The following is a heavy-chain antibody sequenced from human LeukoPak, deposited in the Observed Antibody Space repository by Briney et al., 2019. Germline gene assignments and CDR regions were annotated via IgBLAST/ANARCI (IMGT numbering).Heavy chain of an antibody. J-gene: IGHJ4*02. Sequence: ASVKVSCKASGYTFTSYYMHWVRQAPGQGLEWMGIINPSGGSTNYAQKLQGRVTMTTDTSTSTAYMELRSLRSDDTAVYYCARDYAMEGYWGQGTLVTVSS. CDR3: ARDYAMEGY. CDR1: GYTFTSYY. CDR2: INPSGGST. V-gene: IGHV1-46*01. D-gene: IGHD2-8*01.